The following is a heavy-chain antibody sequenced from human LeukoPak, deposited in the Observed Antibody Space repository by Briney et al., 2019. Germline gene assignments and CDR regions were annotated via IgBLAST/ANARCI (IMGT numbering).Heavy chain of an antibody. CDR2: IYYSGST. CDR1: GGSISNSIYH. V-gene: IGHV4-39*07. CDR3: ASSKGDGDYLFDY. D-gene: IGHD4-17*01. Sequence: SETLSLTCTVSGGSISNSIYHWGWIRQPPGKGLEWIGNIYYSGSTYYSPSLKSRVTISIDTSKNHFSLKLSSVTAADTAVYFCASSKGDGDYLFDYWGQGTLVTVSS. J-gene: IGHJ4*02.